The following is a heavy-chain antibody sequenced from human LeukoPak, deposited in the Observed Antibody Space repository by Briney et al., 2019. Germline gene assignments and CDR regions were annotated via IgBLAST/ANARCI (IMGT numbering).Heavy chain of an antibody. CDR1: GFTLSSYG. CDR3: ARADYYHTSGSSLLVDH. J-gene: IGHJ4*02. Sequence: PGGSLRLSCAASGFTLSSYGMHWVRQAPGKGLEWVALIGYDGTNEYYADSVKSRFTISRYNSKNTLYVQLDSLRAGDTAVYYCARADYYHTSGSSLLVDHWGRGTLVTVSS. D-gene: IGHD3-22*01. V-gene: IGHV3-33*01. CDR2: IGYDGTNE.